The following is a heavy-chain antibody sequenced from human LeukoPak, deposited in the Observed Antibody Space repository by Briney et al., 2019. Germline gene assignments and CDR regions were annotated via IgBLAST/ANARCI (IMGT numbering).Heavy chain of an antibody. J-gene: IGHJ4*02. CDR2: IRYDESNR. CDR3: ARDRGKGGYVDY. CDR1: GFTFNTYA. V-gene: IGHV3-33*01. Sequence: TGGSLRLSCAASGFTFNTYAMHWVRQAPGKGLEWGAVIRYDESNRYYSDSVKGRFTVSRDNSKNTLYLQMNRLRAEDTAVYYCARDRGKGGYVDYWGQGTLVTVSS. D-gene: IGHD3-10*01.